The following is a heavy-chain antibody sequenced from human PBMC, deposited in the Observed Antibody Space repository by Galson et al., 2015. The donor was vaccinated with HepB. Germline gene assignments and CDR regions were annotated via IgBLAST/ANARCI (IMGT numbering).Heavy chain of an antibody. CDR3: ARVGGQDPVGYCSGGSCFTPGWFDP. Sequence: SVKVSCKASGYTFTSYAMHWVRQAPGQRLEWMGWINAGNGNTKYSQKFQGRVTITRDTSASTAYMELSSLRSEDTAVYYCARVGGQDPVGYCSGGSCFTPGWFDPWGQGTLVTVSS. D-gene: IGHD2-15*01. V-gene: IGHV1-3*01. J-gene: IGHJ5*02. CDR1: GYTFTSYA. CDR2: INAGNGNT.